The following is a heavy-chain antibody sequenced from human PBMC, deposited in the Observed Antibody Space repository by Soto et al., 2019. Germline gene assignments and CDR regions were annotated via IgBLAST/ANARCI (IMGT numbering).Heavy chain of an antibody. CDR3: ANERLGLGVDASAF. D-gene: IGHD2-8*01. J-gene: IGHJ4*02. V-gene: IGHV3-30*18. CDR1: GFTVSHYG. Sequence: QVQLVESGGGVVQPGRSLRLSCAASGFTVSHYGMHWVRQTPGKGQEWVAVVTYDGSNKYYGDSVKGRFTISRANSRNTRYLQMHSLRVDDTAVYYCANERLGLGVDASAFWGPGTLVTVSS. CDR2: VTYDGSNK.